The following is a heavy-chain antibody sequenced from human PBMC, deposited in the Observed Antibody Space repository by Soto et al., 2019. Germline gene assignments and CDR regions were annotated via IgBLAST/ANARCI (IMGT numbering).Heavy chain of an antibody. CDR3: AHKGPEDWPLDY. J-gene: IGHJ4*02. Sequence: QITLKESGPTLVRPTQTLTLTCAFSGFSLSTSGVGVGWIRQPPGKALEWLAVIYWDDSKHYSPSLRSRLTITKAPSKHQVVLTMTNMDPMDTGTYYCAHKGPEDWPLDYWGQGTLVTVSS. CDR1: GFSLSTSGVG. D-gene: IGHD3-9*01. CDR2: IYWDDSK. V-gene: IGHV2-5*02.